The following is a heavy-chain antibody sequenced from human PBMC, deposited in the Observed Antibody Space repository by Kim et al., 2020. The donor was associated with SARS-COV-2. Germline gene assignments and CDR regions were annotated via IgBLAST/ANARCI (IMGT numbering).Heavy chain of an antibody. Sequence: GGSLRLSCAASGFNFRVYCMNWVRQAPGKGLEWVSYIDGTSRTIYYADSVKGRFTVSRDNAKNSLYLQMSSLRDEDTAVYYCAYLPNSRGWNLDHWGQGTLVTVSS. V-gene: IGHV3-48*02. CDR1: GFNFRVYC. CDR3: AYLPNSRGWNLDH. D-gene: IGHD6-19*01. J-gene: IGHJ4*02. CDR2: IDGTSRTI.